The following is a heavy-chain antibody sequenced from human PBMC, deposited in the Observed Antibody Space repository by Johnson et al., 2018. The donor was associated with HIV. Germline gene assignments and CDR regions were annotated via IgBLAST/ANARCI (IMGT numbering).Heavy chain of an antibody. J-gene: IGHJ3*02. Sequence: QVQLVESGGGLVQPGRSLRLSCAASGFTFSSYAMHWVRQAPGKGLEWVAVMWYDGSNKYYADSVKGRFTISRDNSKNTLYLQMNSLRAEDTAVYYCARYIAAAGFSDAFDIWGQGTMVTVSS. CDR2: MWYDGSNK. CDR3: ARYIAAAGFSDAFDI. V-gene: IGHV3-33*08. D-gene: IGHD6-13*01. CDR1: GFTFSSYA.